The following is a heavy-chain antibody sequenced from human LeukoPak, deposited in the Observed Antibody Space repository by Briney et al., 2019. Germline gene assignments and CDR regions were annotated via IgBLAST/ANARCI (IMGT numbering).Heavy chain of an antibody. Sequence: ASVEVSCKASGYTFTSYYMHWVRQAPGQGLEWMGIINPSGGSTSYAQKFQGRVTMTRDTSTSTVYMELSSLRSEDTAVYYCARDGAYYCSSTSCSFAPDYWGQGTLVTVSS. CDR1: GYTFTSYY. CDR2: INPSGGST. D-gene: IGHD2-2*01. V-gene: IGHV1-46*01. CDR3: ARDGAYYCSSTSCSFAPDY. J-gene: IGHJ4*02.